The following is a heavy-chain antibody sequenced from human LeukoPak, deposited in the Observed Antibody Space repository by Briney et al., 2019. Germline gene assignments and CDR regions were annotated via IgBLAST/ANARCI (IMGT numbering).Heavy chain of an antibody. V-gene: IGHV3-7*03. CDR2: IKQDGSEK. CDR1: GFTLSSYA. Sequence: GGSLRLSCAASGFTLSSYAMSWVRQAPGKGLEWVANIKQDGSEKYYVDSVKGRFTISRDNSKNTLYLQMNSLRAEDTAVYYCAKVVYGDYDNYYYYYMDVWGKGTTVTVSS. CDR3: AKVVYGDYDNYYYYYMDV. J-gene: IGHJ6*03. D-gene: IGHD4-17*01.